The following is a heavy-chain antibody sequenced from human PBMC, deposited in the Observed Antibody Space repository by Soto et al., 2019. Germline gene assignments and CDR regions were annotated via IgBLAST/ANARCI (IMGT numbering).Heavy chain of an antibody. CDR2: IIPIFGTA. CDR1: GGTFSSYA. D-gene: IGHD6-19*01. Sequence: SVKVSCKASGGTFSSYAISWVRQAPGQGLEWMGGIIPIFGTANYAQKFQGRVTITADESTSTAYMELSSLRSEDTAVYYCARARPIAVAPLTDYYYYGMDVWGQGTTVTVSS. J-gene: IGHJ6*02. CDR3: ARARPIAVAPLTDYYYYGMDV. V-gene: IGHV1-69*13.